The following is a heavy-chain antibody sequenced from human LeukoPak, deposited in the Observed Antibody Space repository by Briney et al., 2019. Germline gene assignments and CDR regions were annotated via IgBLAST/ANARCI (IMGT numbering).Heavy chain of an antibody. Sequence: GGSLRLSCAASGFTFSSSSMNWVRQAPGKGLEWVSYISSSSSTIHYAESVKGRFTISRDNAKNSLYLQMNSLRAEDSAVYYCARDLNDYYSYYYDYWGQGTLVTVSS. CDR1: GFTFSSSS. CDR2: ISSSSSTI. V-gene: IGHV3-48*04. D-gene: IGHD3-22*01. J-gene: IGHJ4*02. CDR3: ARDLNDYYSYYYDY.